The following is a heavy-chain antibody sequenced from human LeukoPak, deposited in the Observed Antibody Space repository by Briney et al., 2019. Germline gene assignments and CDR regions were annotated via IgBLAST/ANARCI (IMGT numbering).Heavy chain of an antibody. D-gene: IGHD3-10*01. V-gene: IGHV3-66*01. Sequence: GGSLRLSCAASGFSVSSNYMSWVRQAPGKGLEGVSVIYSAGSTHYADSVKGRFTISRDNSKNTLYLQMNSLRGEDTAVYYCAREAENYGLICDIWSQGTLVTVSS. CDR2: IYSAGST. J-gene: IGHJ4*02. CDR3: AREAENYGLICDI. CDR1: GFSVSSNY.